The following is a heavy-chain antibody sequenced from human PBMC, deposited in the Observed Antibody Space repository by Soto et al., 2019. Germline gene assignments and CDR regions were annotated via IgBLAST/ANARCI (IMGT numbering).Heavy chain of an antibody. J-gene: IGHJ3*02. V-gene: IGHV3-74*01. Sequence: EVQLVESGGGLVQPGGSLRLSCAASGFTFSSYWMHWVRQAPGKGLVGVSRINSDGSSTSYADSVKGRFTISRDNAKNTVYPQMNFLRAGDTAVCFCARGPDSFDIWGQGTMVTVSS. CDR1: GFTFSSYW. CDR3: ARGPDSFDI. CDR2: INSDGSST.